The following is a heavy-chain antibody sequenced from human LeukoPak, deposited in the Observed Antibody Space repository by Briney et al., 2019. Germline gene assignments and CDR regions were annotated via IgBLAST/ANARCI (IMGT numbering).Heavy chain of an antibody. D-gene: IGHD2-2*01. Sequence: PGGSLRLSCAASGFTFSSYAMSWVRQAPGKGLEWVSAISGSGGSTYYADSVKGRFTISRDNSKNTLYLQMNSLRAEDTDVYYCARDPSEDIVVVPAAASGYWGQGTLVTVSS. V-gene: IGHV3-23*01. CDR1: GFTFSSYA. CDR3: ARDPSEDIVVVPAAASGY. J-gene: IGHJ4*02. CDR2: ISGSGGST.